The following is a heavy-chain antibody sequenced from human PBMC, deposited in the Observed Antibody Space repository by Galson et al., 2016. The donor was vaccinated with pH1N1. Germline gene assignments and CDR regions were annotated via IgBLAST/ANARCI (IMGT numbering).Heavy chain of an antibody. CDR3: ARESLEWLIISGHRVELDWSDS. D-gene: IGHD3-3*01. J-gene: IGHJ5*01. CDR2: VSGTGTT. CDR1: GGSISSDSDY. Sequence: TLSLTCTVSGGSISSDSDYWTWIRQPAGKGLEWIGRVSGTGTTNYNPSLKSRVTISIDTSKNQFSLKMASVTAADTAVYFCARESLEWLIISGHRVELDWSDSWGQGTLVTVSS. V-gene: IGHV4-61*02.